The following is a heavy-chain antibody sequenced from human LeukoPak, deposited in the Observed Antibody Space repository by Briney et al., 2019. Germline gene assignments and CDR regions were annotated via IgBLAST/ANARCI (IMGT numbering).Heavy chain of an antibody. D-gene: IGHD4-11*01. CDR2: INHSGST. CDR1: GGSFSGYY. J-gene: IGHJ4*02. V-gene: IGHV4-34*01. Sequence: SETLSLTCAVYGGSFSGYYWSWIRQPPGKGLEWIGEINHSGSTNYNPSLKSRVTISVDTSKNQFSLKLSSVTAADTAVYYCARGYSNHPVYWGQGTLVTVSS. CDR3: ARGYSNHPVY.